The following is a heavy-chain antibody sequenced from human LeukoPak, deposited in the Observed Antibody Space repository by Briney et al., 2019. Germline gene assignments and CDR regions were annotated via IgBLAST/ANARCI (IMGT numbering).Heavy chain of an antibody. Sequence: PGGSLRLSCAASGFTFSSYAMSWVRLAPGKGLEWVSAIVGSGDSTYYADSVKGRFTISRDNSKNTLFLQMNSLRAEDTAVYYCAKSHASIWNVYDYWGQGTLVTVSS. CDR1: GFTFSSYA. D-gene: IGHD1-1*01. CDR3: AKSHASIWNVYDY. V-gene: IGHV3-23*01. J-gene: IGHJ4*02. CDR2: IVGSGDST.